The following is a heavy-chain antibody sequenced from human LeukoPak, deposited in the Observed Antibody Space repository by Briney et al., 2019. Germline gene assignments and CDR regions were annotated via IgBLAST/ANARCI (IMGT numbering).Heavy chain of an antibody. D-gene: IGHD3-22*01. J-gene: IGHJ4*02. CDR1: GYTFTNYY. CDR2: INPSGCST. CDR3: ARGPSMIVVVPDY. Sequence: GASVTVSFKASGYTFTNYYMHWVGQAPGQGGEGIGLINPSGCSTSYAQKFQGRVTITRDTSTCTVYMELSSLRSEDTAVYYCARGPSMIVVVPDYWGQGTLVTVSS. V-gene: IGHV1-46*01.